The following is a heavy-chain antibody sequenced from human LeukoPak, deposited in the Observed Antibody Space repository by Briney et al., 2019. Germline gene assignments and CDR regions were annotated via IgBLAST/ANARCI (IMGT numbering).Heavy chain of an antibody. CDR3: ARDGVAGGFDY. J-gene: IGHJ4*02. Sequence: SETLSLTCTVSGGSIGSYYWNWIRQAPREGLEWIGYIHYSGSTNHNSALKSRVTISVDTSKNQYSLKLSSVTAADTAVYYCARDGVAGGFDYWGQGTLVTVS. D-gene: IGHD6-19*01. V-gene: IGHV4-59*01. CDR2: IHYSGST. CDR1: GGSIGSYY.